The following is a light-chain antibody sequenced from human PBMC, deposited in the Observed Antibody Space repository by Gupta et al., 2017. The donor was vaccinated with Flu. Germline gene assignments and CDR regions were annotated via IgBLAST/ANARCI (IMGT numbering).Light chain of an antibody. CDR2: WAS. CDR3: QQDDSTPWT. Sequence: DIVMTQSPDSLAVSLGERATINCKSSQSVLYSSNNKNYLAWYQLKPGQPPKLLIFWASTRESGVPDRFSGRGSGTDFTLTISSLQAEDVAVYYCQQDDSTPWTFGQGTKVEIK. V-gene: IGKV4-1*01. J-gene: IGKJ1*01. CDR1: QSVLYSSNNKNY.